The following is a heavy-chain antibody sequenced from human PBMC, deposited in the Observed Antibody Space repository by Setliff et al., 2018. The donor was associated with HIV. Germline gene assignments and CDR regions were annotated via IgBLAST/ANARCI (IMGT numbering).Heavy chain of an antibody. J-gene: IGHJ5*02. CDR3: AREREAWSAYDS. CDR2: IYTSGNSRYT. Sequence: SETLSLTCTVSGASVTNVLYYWSWLRQPAGKGLEWFGHIYTSGNSRYTNYNSSLESRVAISLDTSSNQFSLKLSSVTAADTAVYHCAREREAWSAYDSWGQGTLVTVSS. V-gene: IGHV4-61*09. D-gene: IGHD3-3*01. CDR1: GASVTNVLYY.